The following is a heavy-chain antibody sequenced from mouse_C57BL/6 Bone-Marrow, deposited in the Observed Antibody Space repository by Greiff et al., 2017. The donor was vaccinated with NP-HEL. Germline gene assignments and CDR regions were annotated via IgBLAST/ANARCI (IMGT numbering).Heavy chain of an antibody. V-gene: IGHV1-81*01. CDR3: ARERDYYGSSAAWFAY. Sequence: QVQLKQSGAELARPGASVKLSCKASGYTFTSYGISWVKQRTGQGLEWIGEIYPRSGNTYYNEKFKGKATLTADKSSSTAYMERRSLTSEDAAVYFCARERDYYGSSAAWFAYWGQGTLVTVSA. CDR2: IYPRSGNT. J-gene: IGHJ3*01. CDR1: GYTFTSYG. D-gene: IGHD1-1*01.